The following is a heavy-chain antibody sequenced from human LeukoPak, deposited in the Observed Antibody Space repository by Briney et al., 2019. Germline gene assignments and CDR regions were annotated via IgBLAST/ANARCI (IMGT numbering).Heavy chain of an antibody. CDR2: MYLSGTT. V-gene: IGHV4-4*02. D-gene: IGHD1-26*01. CDR1: GGSITSVNL. J-gene: IGHJ4*02. Sequence: SETLSLTCAVPGGSITSVNLWAWVRQPPGKGLEWVGEMYLSGTTTCNPSLRGRATISLDRSKNQVSLRLNSVTAADTALYYCAGLVGRYSNGMYYYFDCWGQGILVTVSS. CDR3: AGLVGRYSNGMYYYFDC.